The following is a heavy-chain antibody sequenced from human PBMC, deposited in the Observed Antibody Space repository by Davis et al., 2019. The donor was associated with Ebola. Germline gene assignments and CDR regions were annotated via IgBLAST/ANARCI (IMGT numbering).Heavy chain of an antibody. CDR3: AKWDCSGGSCYGMDV. D-gene: IGHD2-15*01. CDR2: ISSSASTI. Sequence: GESLKISCTASGFTFGDYAMSWFRQAPGKGLEWVSYISSSASTIYYADSVKGRFTISRDNAKNSLYLQMNSLRAEDTAVYYCAKWDCSGGSCYGMDVWGQGTTVTVSS. V-gene: IGHV3-11*01. CDR1: GFTFGDYA. J-gene: IGHJ6*02.